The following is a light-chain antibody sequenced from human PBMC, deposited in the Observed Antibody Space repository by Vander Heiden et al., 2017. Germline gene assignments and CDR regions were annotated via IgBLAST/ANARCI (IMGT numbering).Light chain of an antibody. CDR1: QSVLYSSNNKNY. J-gene: IGKJ1*01. CDR3: QQDDSTPWT. CDR2: WAS. V-gene: IGKV4-1*01. Sequence: DIVMTQFPDSLAVSLGERATINCKSSQSVLYSSNNKNYLAWYQQKPGQPPKLLIYWASTRESGVPDRFSGSGSGTDFTLTISSLQAEDVAVYYCQQDDSTPWTFGQGTKVEIK.